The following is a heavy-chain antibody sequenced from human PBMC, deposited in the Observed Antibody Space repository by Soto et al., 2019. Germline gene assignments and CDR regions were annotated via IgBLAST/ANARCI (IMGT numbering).Heavy chain of an antibody. Sequence: SVKVSCKASGFDFGSFGIQFLRQTRGRGLEWIGWIVVASGRTNYARQFQGRVAFSRDMSSTTAYMDLYDLKSDDTAVYFCSADHPHTATGWPVWGQGTTVTVSS. CDR3: SADHPHTATGWPV. CDR2: IVVASGRT. V-gene: IGHV1-58*02. J-gene: IGHJ6*02. CDR1: GFDFGSFG.